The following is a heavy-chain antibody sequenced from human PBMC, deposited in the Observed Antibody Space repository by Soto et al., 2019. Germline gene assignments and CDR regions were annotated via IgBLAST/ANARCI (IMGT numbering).Heavy chain of an antibody. V-gene: IGHV3-53*04. CDR1: DFAVSSTY. CDR3: ARGEQRSYYCDY. CDR2: IFSGGGT. J-gene: IGHJ4*02. D-gene: IGHD6-25*01. Sequence: EVQLVESGGGLVQPGGSLSLSCAASDFAVSSTYMSWVRQAPGKGLERVSFIFSGGGTSYADSVKVRFIISRHTSKHTLYLHMNSLRTEDTAVYYCARGEQRSYYCDYCGQGTLVSVS.